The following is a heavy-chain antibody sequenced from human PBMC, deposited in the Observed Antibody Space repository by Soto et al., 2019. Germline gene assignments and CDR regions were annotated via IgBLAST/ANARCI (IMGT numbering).Heavy chain of an antibody. V-gene: IGHV3-23*01. CDR2: IHKSGGRT. J-gene: IGHJ4*02. CDR1: GFTFGNYA. D-gene: IGHD3-22*01. CDR3: AKEIDDYYDSSHNLDS. Sequence: EVQLLESGGGLVQPGGSLRLSCAASGFTFGNYAMNWVRQAPGKRLEWVSTIHKSGGRTYYADSVKGRFTISRDNSKNTLYLHMNTLRVEDTAVYYCAKEIDDYYDSSHNLDSWGQGTLVTVSS.